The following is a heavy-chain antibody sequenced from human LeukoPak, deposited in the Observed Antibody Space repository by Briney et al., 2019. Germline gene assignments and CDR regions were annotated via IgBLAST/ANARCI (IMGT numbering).Heavy chain of an antibody. Sequence: GGSLRLSCAASGFTFSRYSMNWVRQAPGKGLEWVSSISSSNSYIYYADSMKGRFTISRDNAKNSLYLQMNSLRAEDTALYYCAKDIGSHIVVVTALDYWGQGTLVTVSS. CDR2: ISSSNSYI. V-gene: IGHV3-21*04. J-gene: IGHJ4*02. CDR1: GFTFSRYS. D-gene: IGHD2-21*02. CDR3: AKDIGSHIVVVTALDY.